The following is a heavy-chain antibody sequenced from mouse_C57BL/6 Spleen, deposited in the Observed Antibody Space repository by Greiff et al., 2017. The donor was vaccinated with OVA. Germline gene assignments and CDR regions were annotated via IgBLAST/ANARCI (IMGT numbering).Heavy chain of an antibody. CDR2: IDPEDGAT. V-gene: IGHV14-2*01. J-gene: IGHJ3*01. CDR3: AGGHYYGSSYAGFAY. Sequence: VQLQQSGAELVKPGASVKLSCTASGFNIKDYYMHWVKQRTEQGLEWIGRIDPEDGATKYAPKFQGKATITADTSSNTAYLQLSSLTSEDTAVYYCAGGHYYGSSYAGFAYWGQGTLVTVSA. D-gene: IGHD1-1*01. CDR1: GFNIKDYY.